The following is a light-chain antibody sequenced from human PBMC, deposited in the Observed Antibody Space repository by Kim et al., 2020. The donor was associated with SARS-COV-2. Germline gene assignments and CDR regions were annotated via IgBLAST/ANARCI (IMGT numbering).Light chain of an antibody. CDR3: QQYGDWPRT. V-gene: IGKV3-15*01. J-gene: IGKJ4*02. Sequence: SPGDGTTLSCRASRRVITNLAWYQQKPGQAPRLLLHGASTRATGVPPTCSGGGSGTEFILSINSVQSAAVSIDYCQQYGDWPRTFGRGTKVVIK. CDR2: GAS. CDR1: RRVITN.